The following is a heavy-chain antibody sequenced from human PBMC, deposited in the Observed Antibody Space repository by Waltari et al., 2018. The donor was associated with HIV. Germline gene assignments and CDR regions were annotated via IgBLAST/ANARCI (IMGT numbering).Heavy chain of an antibody. CDR3: ARDLAAAGTTFGYFDY. J-gene: IGHJ4*02. V-gene: IGHV1-2*06. CDR1: GYTFTGYY. D-gene: IGHD6-13*01. Sequence: QVQLVQSGAEVKKPGASVKVSCKASGYTFTGYYMHWVRQATGQGLEWMGRINPNSGGTNYAQKFQGRVTMTRDTSISTAYMELSRLRSDDTAVYYCARDLAAAGTTFGYFDYWGQGTLVTVSS. CDR2: INPNSGGT.